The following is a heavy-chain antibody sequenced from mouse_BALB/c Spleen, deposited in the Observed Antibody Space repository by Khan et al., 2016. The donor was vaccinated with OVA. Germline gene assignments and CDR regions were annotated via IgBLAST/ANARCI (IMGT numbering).Heavy chain of an antibody. CDR1: GFNIQDTY. Sequence: VQLKESGAELVKPGASVKLSCTASGFNIQDTYMHWVKQRPEQGLEWIGRIDPANGNTEFDPKFQGKATITAYTSSNTAYLQLSSLTSDDTAVYYCARWPRGYWGQGTTLTVSS. V-gene: IGHV14-3*02. CDR3: ARWPRGY. J-gene: IGHJ2*01. CDR2: IDPANGNT.